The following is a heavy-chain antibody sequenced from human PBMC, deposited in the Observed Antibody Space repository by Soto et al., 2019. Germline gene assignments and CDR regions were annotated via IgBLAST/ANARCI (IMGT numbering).Heavy chain of an antibody. CDR3: ARVVPGAEAWFGP. CDR2: ISLYSDGT. V-gene: IGHV1-18*01. J-gene: IGHJ5*02. Sequence: ASVTLSFTPSGSTFSNYGITWVRQAPGQPLEWLGWISLYSDGTNYAQKFQGRVSMTTDTSTTTAYMELRSLRSDDTAVYYCARVVPGAEAWFGPWGQGTLVNV. CDR1: GSTFSNYG. D-gene: IGHD2-2*01.